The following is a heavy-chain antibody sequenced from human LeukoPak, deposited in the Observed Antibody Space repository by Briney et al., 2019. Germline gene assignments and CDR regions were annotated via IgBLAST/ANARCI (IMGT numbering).Heavy chain of an antibody. CDR2: ISSSGSTI. CDR3: ARDGEYSYGDY. D-gene: IGHD5-18*01. Sequence: GGSLRLSCAASGFTFSSYWMSWVRQAPGKGLEWVSYISSSGSTIYYADSVKGRFTISRDNAKNSLYLQMNSLRAEDTAVYYCARDGEYSYGDYWGQGTLVTVSS. V-gene: IGHV3-48*04. CDR1: GFTFSSYW. J-gene: IGHJ4*02.